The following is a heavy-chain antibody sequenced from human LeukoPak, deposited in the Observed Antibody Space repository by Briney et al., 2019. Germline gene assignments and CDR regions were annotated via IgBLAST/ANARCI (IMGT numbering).Heavy chain of an antibody. V-gene: IGHV1-2*02. J-gene: IGHJ4*02. Sequence: ASVKVSCKASGYTFTGYYMHWLRQAPGQGLEWMGWINPNSGGTNYAQKFQGRVTMTRDTSISTAYMELSRLRSDDTAVYYCARDLPLMVTTSDYWGQGTLVTVSS. CDR3: ARDLPLMVTTSDY. D-gene: IGHD4-17*01. CDR2: INPNSGGT. CDR1: GYTFTGYY.